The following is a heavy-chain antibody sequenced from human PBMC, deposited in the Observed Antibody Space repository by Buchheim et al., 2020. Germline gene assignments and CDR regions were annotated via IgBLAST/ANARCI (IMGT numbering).Heavy chain of an antibody. D-gene: IGHD4-23*01. CDR2: INPSGGST. J-gene: IGHJ4*02. V-gene: IGHV1-46*01. CDR1: GYTFTSYY. Sequence: QVQLVQSGAEVKKPGASVKASCKASGYTFTSYYMHWVRQAPGQGLEWMGIINPSGGSTSYAQKFQGRVTMPRDTSTSTVYMELSSMRSEDTAVYYCARDTAAHPVTTGVIDYWGQGTL. CDR3: ARDTAAHPVTTGVIDY.